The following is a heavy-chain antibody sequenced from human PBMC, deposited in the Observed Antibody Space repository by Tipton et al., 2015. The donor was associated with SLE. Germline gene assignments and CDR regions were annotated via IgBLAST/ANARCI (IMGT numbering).Heavy chain of an antibody. V-gene: IGHV3-9*03. J-gene: IGHJ4*02. Sequence: SLRLSCAASGFTFDDYAMHWVRQAPGKGLEWVSGISWNGGSIGYADSVKGRFTISRDNAKNSLYLQMNSLRPEDMALYYCAKGTNGWISYFDYWGQGTLVTVSS. CDR2: ISWNGGSI. D-gene: IGHD6-19*01. CDR1: GFTFDDYA. CDR3: AKGTNGWISYFDY.